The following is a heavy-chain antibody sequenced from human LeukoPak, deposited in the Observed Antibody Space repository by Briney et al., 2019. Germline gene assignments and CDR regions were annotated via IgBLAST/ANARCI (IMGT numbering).Heavy chain of an antibody. D-gene: IGHD2-15*01. CDR1: GGSISSGGYS. Sequence: SQTLSLTCAVSGGSISSGGYSWSWIRQPPGKGLEWIGYIYHSGSTNYSPSLKSRVTISVDTSKNQFSLKLSSVTAADTAVYYCAAGKGSGSTFGYWGQGTLVTVSS. J-gene: IGHJ4*02. CDR3: AAGKGSGSTFGY. CDR2: IYHSGST. V-gene: IGHV4-30-2*01.